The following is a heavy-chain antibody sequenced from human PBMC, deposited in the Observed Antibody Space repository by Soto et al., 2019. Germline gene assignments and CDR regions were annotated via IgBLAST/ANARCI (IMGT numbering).Heavy chain of an antibody. D-gene: IGHD3-3*01. J-gene: IGHJ4*02. V-gene: IGHV4-30-4*01. CDR2: IYNGGST. CDR1: GDSVSIVGFR. Sequence: LCLTCTVSGDSVSIVGFRWAWLRRPPAKGLERIDYIYNGGSTYYRPSHESGTHRSVDATRNHYSLRLTSVTAADTADYCSTRATVGLDTISYLDYWGQGKPVTVSS. CDR3: TRATVGLDTISYLDY.